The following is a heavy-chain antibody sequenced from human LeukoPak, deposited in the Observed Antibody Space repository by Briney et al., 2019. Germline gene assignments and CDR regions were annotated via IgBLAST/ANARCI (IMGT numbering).Heavy chain of an antibody. CDR1: GFTFSSYS. V-gene: IGHV3-21*01. CDR2: ISSSSSYI. Sequence: PGGSLRLSCAASGFTFSSYSMNWVRQAPGKGLEWVSSISSSSSYIYYADSVKGRFTISRDNAKNSLYLKMNSLRAEDTAVYYCARDPSGYDLNAFDIWGQGTLVTVSS. D-gene: IGHD5-12*01. J-gene: IGHJ3*02. CDR3: ARDPSGYDLNAFDI.